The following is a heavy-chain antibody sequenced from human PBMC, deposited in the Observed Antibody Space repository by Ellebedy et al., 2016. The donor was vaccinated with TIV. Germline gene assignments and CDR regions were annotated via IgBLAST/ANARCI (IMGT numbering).Heavy chain of an antibody. CDR1: GYTFTTHG. CDR2: INTKIGTQ. CDR3: LRDLGGTGVVPGERRGH. D-gene: IGHD3-16*01. J-gene: IGHJ4*02. V-gene: IGHV7-4-1*02. Sequence: ASVKVSCKTSGYTFTTHGISWVRQAPGQGLEWVGWINTKIGTQAYAQAFPGRFLLSLDTSVNTTFLQISGLKAEDTAIYYCLRDLGGTGVVPGERRGHWGQGTLVTVSS.